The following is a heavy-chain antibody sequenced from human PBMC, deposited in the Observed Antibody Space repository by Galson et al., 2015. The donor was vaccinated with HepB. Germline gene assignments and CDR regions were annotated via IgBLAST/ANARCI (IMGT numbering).Heavy chain of an antibody. CDR1: GGSFSGYY. D-gene: IGHD3-16*01. CDR3: ASVSTLIRTSSY. CDR2: INHSGST. V-gene: IGHV4-34*01. J-gene: IGHJ4*02. Sequence: TLSLTCAVYGGSFSGYYWSWIRQPPGKGLEWIGEINHSGSTNYNPSLKSRVTISVDTSKNQFSLKLSSVTAADTAVYYCASVSTLIRTSSYWGQGTLVTVSS.